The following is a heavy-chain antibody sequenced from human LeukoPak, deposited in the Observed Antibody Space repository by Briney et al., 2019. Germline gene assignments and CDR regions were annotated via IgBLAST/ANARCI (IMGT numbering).Heavy chain of an antibody. D-gene: IGHD1-26*01. CDR3: VSGGSYYDY. Sequence: GGSLRLSCAASGFTFSSYEMNWVRQAPGKGLEWVSYISISRSATSYADSVKGRFTISRDNAKNSLYLQMNSLRAEDTAVYYCVSGGSYYDYWGKGTLVTVSS. J-gene: IGHJ4*02. CDR2: ISISRSAT. CDR1: GFTFSSYE. V-gene: IGHV3-48*03.